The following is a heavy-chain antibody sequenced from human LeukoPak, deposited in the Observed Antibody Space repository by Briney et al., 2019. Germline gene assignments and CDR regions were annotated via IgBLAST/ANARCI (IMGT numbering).Heavy chain of an antibody. Sequence: ASVKVSCKASGYTFTSYATNWVRQAPGQGLEWMGWINTNTGNPTYAQGFTGRFVFSLDTSVSTAYLQISSLKAEDTAVYYCATSHSSGWYWGSNWFDPWGQGTLVTVSS. CDR3: ATSHSSGWYWGSNWFDP. J-gene: IGHJ5*02. CDR2: INTNTGNP. CDR1: GYTFTSYA. D-gene: IGHD6-13*01. V-gene: IGHV7-4-1*02.